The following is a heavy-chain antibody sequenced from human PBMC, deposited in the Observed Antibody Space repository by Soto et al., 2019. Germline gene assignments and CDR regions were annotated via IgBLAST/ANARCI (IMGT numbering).Heavy chain of an antibody. CDR2: IFSSGYT. CDR1: GVPIRTFF. V-gene: IGHV4-4*07. J-gene: IGHJ6*02. Sequence: PSETLSLTCTVSGVPIRTFFWTWIRQSPEKGLEWMGHIFSSGYTHYNPILKSRLTMSVDLSKSQFSLKLLSVTTADTAIYYCARDYRREGYRRGGGTDTIDVLGQGITVTGSS. D-gene: IGHD1-1*01. CDR3: ARDYRREGYRRGGGTDTIDV.